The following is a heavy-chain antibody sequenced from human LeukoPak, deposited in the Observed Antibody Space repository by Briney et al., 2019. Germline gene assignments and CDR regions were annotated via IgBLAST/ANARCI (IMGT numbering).Heavy chain of an antibody. J-gene: IGHJ6*04. CDR3: ARDWVVLLWFGELSHGMDV. Sequence: SETLSLTCAVYGGSFSGYYWSWIRQPPGKGLEWIGYIYYSGSTYYNPSLKSRVTISVDTSKNQFSLKLSSVTAADTAVYYCARDWVVLLWFGELSHGMDVWGKGTTVTVSS. CDR1: GGSFSGYY. V-gene: IGHV4-30-4*08. CDR2: IYYSGST. D-gene: IGHD3-10*01.